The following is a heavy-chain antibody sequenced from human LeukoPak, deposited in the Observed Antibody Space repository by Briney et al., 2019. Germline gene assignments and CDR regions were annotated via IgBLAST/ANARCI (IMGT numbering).Heavy chain of an antibody. J-gene: IGHJ4*02. CDR1: GGSISSSSYY. CDR2: IYYSGST. D-gene: IGHD3-3*01. Sequence: SETLSLTCTVSGGSISSSSYYWGWIRQPPGKGLEWIGSIYYSGSTYYNPSLKSRVTISVDTSKNQFSLKLSSVTAADTAVYYCASGRFLGGGGEFDYWGQGTLVTVSS. CDR3: ASGRFLGGGGEFDY. V-gene: IGHV4-39*07.